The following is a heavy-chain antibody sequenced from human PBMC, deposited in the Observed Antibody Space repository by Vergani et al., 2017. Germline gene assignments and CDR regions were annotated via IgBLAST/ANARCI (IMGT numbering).Heavy chain of an antibody. J-gene: IGHJ6*03. CDR1: GYSFTSYW. CDR2: IYPGDSDT. V-gene: IGHV5-51*01. Sequence: EVQLVPSGAEVKTPGESLKISCKGSGYSFTSYWIGWVRQMPGKGLEWMGIIYPGDSDTRYSPSVQGQVTISADKSSSTAYLQWSSLKASDTAMYYCARHEGYYYYYMDVWGKGTTVTVSS. CDR3: ARHEGYYYYYMDV.